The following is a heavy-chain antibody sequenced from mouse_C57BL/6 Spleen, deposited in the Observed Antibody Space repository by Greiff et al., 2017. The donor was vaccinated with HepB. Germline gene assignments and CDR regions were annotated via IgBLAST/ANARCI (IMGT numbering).Heavy chain of an antibody. V-gene: IGHV5-9-1*02. Sequence: EVKVVESGEGLVKPGGSLKLSCAASGFTFSSYAMSWVRQTPEKRLEWVAYISSGGDYIYYADTVKGRFTISRDKARNTLYLQMSSLKSEDTAMYYCTRDYYGSSYGYWGQGTTLTVSS. CDR1: GFTFSSYA. CDR2: ISSGGDYI. J-gene: IGHJ2*01. CDR3: TRDYYGSSYGY. D-gene: IGHD1-1*01.